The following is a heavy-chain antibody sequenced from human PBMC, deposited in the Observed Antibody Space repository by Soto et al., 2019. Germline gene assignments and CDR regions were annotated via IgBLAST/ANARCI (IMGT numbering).Heavy chain of an antibody. CDR3: ARHFRVIAARFSDSFDY. D-gene: IGHD6-6*01. J-gene: IGHJ4*02. Sequence: SETLSLTCTVSGGSISSYYWSWIRQPPGKGLEWIGYIYYSGSTNYNPSLKSRVTISVDTSKNQFSLKLSSVTAADTAVYYCARHFRVIAARFSDSFDYWGQGTLVTVSS. CDR1: GGSISSYY. CDR2: IYYSGST. V-gene: IGHV4-59*08.